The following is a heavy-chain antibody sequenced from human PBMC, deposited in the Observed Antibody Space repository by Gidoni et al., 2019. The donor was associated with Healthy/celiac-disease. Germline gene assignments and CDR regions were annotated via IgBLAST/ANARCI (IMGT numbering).Heavy chain of an antibody. Sequence: QVTLKESGPALVKPTQTLTLTYTFSGFSLSTSGMRVSWIRQPPGKALEWLARIDWDDDKFYSTSLKTRLTISKDTSKNQVVLTMTNMDPVDTATYYCALTYGGSPYYDSSGYVDYWGQGTLVTVSS. CDR1: GFSLSTSGMR. CDR2: IDWDDDK. CDR3: ALTYGGSPYYDSSGYVDY. V-gene: IGHV2-70*04. D-gene: IGHD3-22*01. J-gene: IGHJ4*02.